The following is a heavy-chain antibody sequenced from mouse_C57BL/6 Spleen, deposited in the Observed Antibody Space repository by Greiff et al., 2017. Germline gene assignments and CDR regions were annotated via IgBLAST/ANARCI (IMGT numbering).Heavy chain of an antibody. D-gene: IGHD1-1*01. CDR2: IDPSDSEP. J-gene: IGHJ4*01. V-gene: IGHV1-52*01. CDR1: GYTFTSYW. CDR3: ARARDGSSSYARDY. Sequence: QVQLQQPGAELVRPGSSVKLSCKASGYTFTSYWMHWVKQRPIQGLEWIGNIDPSDSEPHYTQKFKDKATLTVDQSSSPAYMQLSSLTSEDSAVYYCARARDGSSSYARDYWGQGTSGTVSS.